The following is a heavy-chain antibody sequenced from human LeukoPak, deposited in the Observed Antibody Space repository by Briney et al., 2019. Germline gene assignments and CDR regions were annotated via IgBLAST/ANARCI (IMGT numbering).Heavy chain of an antibody. J-gene: IGHJ4*02. D-gene: IGHD5-24*01. CDR1: GYTFTSYY. CDR3: ARDRPGRWLQSPFDY. V-gene: IGHV1-46*01. CDR2: INPSGGST. Sequence: ASVKVSCKASGYTFTSYYMHWVRQAPGQGLEWMGIINPSGGSTSYAQKFQGRVTMTRDTSTSTVYMELSSLRSEDTAVYYCARDRPGRWLQSPFDYWGQGTLVTVSS.